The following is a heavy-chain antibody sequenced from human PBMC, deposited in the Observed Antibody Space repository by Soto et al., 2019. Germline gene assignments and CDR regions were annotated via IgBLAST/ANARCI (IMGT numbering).Heavy chain of an antibody. J-gene: IGHJ6*04. CDR1: VGSIRRGNW. Sequence: QVQLQESGPGLVKPSGTRSLNCVVSVGSIRRGNWGSWARQSPGQGLDGIGEIYHSGTTNYNPSLRSRVTISVDKSKTLFSLILTSVTAADTAVYYCARANKYYYFYIDVWGKGTSVTVSS. CDR2: IYHSGTT. CDR3: ARANKYYYFYIDV. V-gene: IGHV4-4*02. D-gene: IGHD3-22*01.